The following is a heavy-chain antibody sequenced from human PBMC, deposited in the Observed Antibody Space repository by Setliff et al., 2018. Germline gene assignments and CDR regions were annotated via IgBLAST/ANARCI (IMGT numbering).Heavy chain of an antibody. D-gene: IGHD1-26*01. CDR1: GGSFSGYY. CDR2: INHSGSS. CDR3: ARGPRYSGSYYVNY. V-gene: IGHV4-34*01. Sequence: SETLSLTCAVYGGSFSGYYWSWIRQPPGEGLEWIGEINHSGSSNYNPALKSRVTISVDTSKNQFSLNLSSVTAADTAVYYCARGPRYSGSYYVNYWGQGTLVTVSS. J-gene: IGHJ4*02.